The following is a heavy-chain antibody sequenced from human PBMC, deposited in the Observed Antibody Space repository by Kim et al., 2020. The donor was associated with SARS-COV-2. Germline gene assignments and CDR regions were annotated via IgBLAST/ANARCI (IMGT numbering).Heavy chain of an antibody. CDR3: ASIRGYYDFWSGYYIRRDYYYMDV. V-gene: IGHV4-34*01. D-gene: IGHD3-3*01. CDR1: GGSFSGYY. CDR2: INHSGST. J-gene: IGHJ6*03. Sequence: SETLSLTCAVYGGSFSGYYWSWIRQPPGKGLEWIGEINHSGSTNYNPSLKSRVTISVDTSKNQFSLKLSSVTAADTAVYYCASIRGYYDFWSGYYIRRDYYYMDVWGKGTTVTVSS.